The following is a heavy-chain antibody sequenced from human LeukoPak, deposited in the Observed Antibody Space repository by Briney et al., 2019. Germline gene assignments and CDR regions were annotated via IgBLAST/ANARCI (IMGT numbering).Heavy chain of an antibody. J-gene: IGHJ6*02. CDR2: ISSSSSYI. V-gene: IGHV3-21*01. CDR3: ARGVDYNVVVPAAPIMDV. Sequence: RGSLRLSCAASGFTFSSYSMNWVRQAPGKGLEWVSSISSSSSYIYYADSVKGRFTISRDNAKNSLYLQMNSLRAEDTAVYYCARGVDYNVVVPAAPIMDVWGQGTTVTVSS. D-gene: IGHD2-2*01. CDR1: GFTFSSYS.